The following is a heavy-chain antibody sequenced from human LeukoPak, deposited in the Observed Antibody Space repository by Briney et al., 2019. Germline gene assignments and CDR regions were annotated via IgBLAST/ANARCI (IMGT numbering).Heavy chain of an antibody. J-gene: IGHJ4*02. V-gene: IGHV3-33*01. Sequence: GGSLRLSCAASGFTFSDYGMHWVRQAPGKGLEWVAVIWYDGSNKYYADSVKGRFTVSRDNSKNTLDLQVNSLRVEDTAVYYCAREDWGKHHFDYWGQGTLVTVSS. CDR2: IWYDGSNK. D-gene: IGHD3-16*01. CDR1: GFTFSDYG. CDR3: AREDWGKHHFDY.